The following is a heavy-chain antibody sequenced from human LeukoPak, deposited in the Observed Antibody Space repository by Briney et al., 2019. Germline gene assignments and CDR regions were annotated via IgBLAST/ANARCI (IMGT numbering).Heavy chain of an antibody. J-gene: IGHJ4*02. CDR2: ISVYIGNT. V-gene: IGHV1-18*01. CDR1: GYTFSSYG. D-gene: IGHD3-22*01. Sequence: GASVKVSCKASGYTFSSYGISWVRQAPGQGLEWMGWISVYIGNTNYAQKLQGRVTMTTDTSTSTAYMELRSLRSDDTALYYCARVYLGITMIVVVMGDYWGQGTLVTVSS. CDR3: ARVYLGITMIVVVMGDY.